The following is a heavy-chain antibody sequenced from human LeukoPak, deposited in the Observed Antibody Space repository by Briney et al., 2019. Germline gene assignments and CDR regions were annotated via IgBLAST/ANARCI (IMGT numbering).Heavy chain of an antibody. CDR3: THALTASAYGLDA. CDR2: IYWDDDK. Sequence: SGPTLVKPTQTLTLTCTFSGFSLSTSGAGVGWIRQPPGRALEWLALIYWDDDKRYSPYLKSRLTITKDTSKNQVMLTTVNIDAVDTASYFSTHALTASAYGLDAWGQGTTVTVSS. J-gene: IGHJ6*02. V-gene: IGHV2-5*02. CDR1: GFSLSTSGAG. D-gene: IGHD2-21*02.